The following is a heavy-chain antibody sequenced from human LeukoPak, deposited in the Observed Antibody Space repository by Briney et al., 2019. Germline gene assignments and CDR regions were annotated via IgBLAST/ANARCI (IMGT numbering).Heavy chain of an antibody. CDR2: ISYDGSNK. J-gene: IGHJ4*02. CDR1: GFTFSSYG. D-gene: IGHD5-12*01. Sequence: GGSLRLSCAASGFTFSSYGMHWVRQAPGKGLEWVAVISYDGSNKYYADFVKGRFTISRDNSKNTLSLQMNGLIPEDTAVYYCAKSVASDAYWGQGTLVTVSS. CDR3: AKSVASDAY. V-gene: IGHV3-30*18.